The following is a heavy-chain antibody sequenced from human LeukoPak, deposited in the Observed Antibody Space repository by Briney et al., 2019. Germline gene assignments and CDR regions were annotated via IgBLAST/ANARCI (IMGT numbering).Heavy chain of an antibody. CDR1: GYTFTGYY. CDR3: ARGPLWELLRY. CDR2: MNPNSGNT. V-gene: IGHV1-8*02. J-gene: IGHJ4*02. D-gene: IGHD1-26*01. Sequence: ASVKVSCKASGYTFTGYYMHWVRQATGQGLEWMGWMNPNSGNTGYAQKFQGRVTMTRNTSISTAYMELSSLRSEDTAVYYCARGPLWELLRYWGQGTLVTVSS.